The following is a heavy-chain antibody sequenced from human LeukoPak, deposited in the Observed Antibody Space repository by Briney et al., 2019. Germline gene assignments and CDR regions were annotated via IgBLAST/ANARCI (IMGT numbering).Heavy chain of an antibody. CDR1: GFTFSKSW. CDR2: INSDGTGN. J-gene: IGHJ4*02. V-gene: IGHV3-7*01. D-gene: IGHD1-26*01. CDR3: ASGNYFDY. Sequence: GGSLRLSCAASGFTFSKSWMSWARQSPGKGLERVANINSDGTGNNYVDSVKGRFIISRDNAKNSLCLQMNSLRAEDTAVYYCASGNYFDYWGQGTLVTVSS.